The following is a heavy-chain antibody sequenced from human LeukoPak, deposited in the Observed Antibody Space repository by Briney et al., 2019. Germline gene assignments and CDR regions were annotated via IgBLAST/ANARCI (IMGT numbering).Heavy chain of an antibody. CDR2: INSDGSST. CDR1: GFTFSSYW. CDR3: ATEIVLLWFGDQLGVDY. Sequence: PGGSLRLSCAASGFTFSSYWMHWVRQAPGKGLVWVSRINSDGSSTSYADSVKGRFTISRDNAKNTLYLQMNSLRAEDTAVYYCATEIVLLWFGDQLGVDYWGQGTLVTVSS. D-gene: IGHD3-10*01. J-gene: IGHJ4*02. V-gene: IGHV3-74*01.